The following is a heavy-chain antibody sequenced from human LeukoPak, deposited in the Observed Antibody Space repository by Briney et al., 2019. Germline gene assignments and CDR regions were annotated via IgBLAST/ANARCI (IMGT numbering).Heavy chain of an antibody. CDR3: ARRGEGDAYYFDY. Sequence: SETLSLTCTVSGGSISSYYWSWIRQPAGKGLEWIGRIYGSGSTNYNPSLKSRVTLSVDTSKSQFSLKLGSVTAADTAVYYCARRGEGDAYYFDYWGQGTLVTVSS. V-gene: IGHV4-4*07. CDR2: IYGSGST. D-gene: IGHD3-16*01. J-gene: IGHJ4*02. CDR1: GGSISSYY.